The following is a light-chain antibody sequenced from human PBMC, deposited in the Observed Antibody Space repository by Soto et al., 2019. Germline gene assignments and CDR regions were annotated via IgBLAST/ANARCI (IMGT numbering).Light chain of an antibody. V-gene: IGKV4-1*01. CDR1: QSVLYSSNNKNY. CDR3: QQYYRTPYT. CDR2: WAS. Sequence: DIVMTQSPDSLAVSLGERATINCKSSQSVLYSSNNKNYLAWYQQKPGQPPKLLIYWASTRESGVPDRFSGSGSGTDCTLTISILQAEDVAFYYCQQYYRTPYTFGQGTKLEIK. J-gene: IGKJ2*01.